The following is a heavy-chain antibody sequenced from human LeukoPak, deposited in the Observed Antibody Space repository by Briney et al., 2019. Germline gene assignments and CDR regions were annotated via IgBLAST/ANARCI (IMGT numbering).Heavy chain of an antibody. J-gene: IGHJ4*02. CDR3: ARDLACGGDCFLIDY. CDR1: GYTFTSYG. Sequence: ASVKVSCKASGYTFTSYGISWVRQAPGQGLEWMVWISAYNGNTNYAQKLQGRVTMTTDTSTSTAYMELRSLRSDDTAVYYCARDLACGGDCFLIDYWGQGTLVTVSS. D-gene: IGHD2-21*02. V-gene: IGHV1-18*01. CDR2: ISAYNGNT.